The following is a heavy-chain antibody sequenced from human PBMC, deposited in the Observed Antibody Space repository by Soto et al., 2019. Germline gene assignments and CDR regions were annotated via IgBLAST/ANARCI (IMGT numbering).Heavy chain of an antibody. V-gene: IGHV1-3*01. CDR1: GYTFTSYA. D-gene: IGHD6-13*01. CDR3: AGDVAAAGLED. CDR2: INAGNGNT. J-gene: IGHJ4*02. Sequence: QVQLVQSGAEVKKPGASVKVSCKASGYTFTSYAMHWVRQAPGQRLEWMGGINAGNGNTKYSQKVQGRVTLTRDTSASTAYMALSSMRSEDTAVYYCAGDVAAAGLEDWGQGTLVTVSS.